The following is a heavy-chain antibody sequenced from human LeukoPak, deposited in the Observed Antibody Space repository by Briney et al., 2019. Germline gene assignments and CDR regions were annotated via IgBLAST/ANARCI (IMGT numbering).Heavy chain of an antibody. CDR1: GVSISTYY. D-gene: IGHD2-15*01. V-gene: IGHV4-4*07. CDR3: ASDRHCRGGSCPIFDL. J-gene: IGHJ2*01. CDR2: IYSSGST. Sequence: SETLSLTCRVSGVSISTYYWNWIRQPAGKGLEWIGRIYSSGSTNDNPSLKSRVTMSVDTSKNQFSLKLSSVTAADTAVYYCASDRHCRGGSCPIFDLWGRGTLVTVSS.